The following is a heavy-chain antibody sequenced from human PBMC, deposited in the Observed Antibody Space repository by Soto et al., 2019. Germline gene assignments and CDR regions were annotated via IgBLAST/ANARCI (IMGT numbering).Heavy chain of an antibody. CDR3: AGTSSLQWYYMDV. CDR2: TYYRSRWYN. CDR1: GDSVSSNCAA. V-gene: IGHV6-1*01. J-gene: IGHJ6*03. D-gene: IGHD1-7*01. Sequence: SQTLSLTCVISGDSVSSNCAAWNWIRQSPSRGLEWLGRTYYRSRWYNDYAVSVRSRITVNADTSKNQFSLHLNSVTPEDTAVHYCAGTSSLQWYYMDVWDKGTTVTVSS.